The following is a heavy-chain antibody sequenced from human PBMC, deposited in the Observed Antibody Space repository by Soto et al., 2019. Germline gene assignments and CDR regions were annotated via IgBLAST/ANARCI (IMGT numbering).Heavy chain of an antibody. CDR3: ARDPLIRNNIVVVPAAMWSDFFDT. CDR2: ISAYNGNT. CDR1: GYTFTSYG. Sequence: ASVKVSCKASGYTFTSYGISWVRQAPGQGLEWMGWISAYNGNTNYAQKLQGRVTMTTDTSTSTAYMELRSLRSDDTAVYYCARDPLIRNNIVVVPAAMWSDFFDTWGQGTMVTVSS. V-gene: IGHV1-18*01. D-gene: IGHD2-2*01. J-gene: IGHJ3*02.